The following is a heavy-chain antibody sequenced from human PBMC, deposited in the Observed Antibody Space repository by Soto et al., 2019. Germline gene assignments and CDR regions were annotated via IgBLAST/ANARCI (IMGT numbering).Heavy chain of an antibody. CDR1: GFTFSDYY. V-gene: IGHV3-11*01. Sequence: GGSLRLSCAASGFTFSDYYMSWIRQAPGKGLEWVSYISSSGSTIYYADSVKGRFTISRDNAKNSLYLQMNSLRAEDTAVYYCAGERMSGYCSSTSCPPSGAFDIWGQGTMVTVSS. D-gene: IGHD2-2*01. CDR2: ISSSGSTI. CDR3: AGERMSGYCSSTSCPPSGAFDI. J-gene: IGHJ3*02.